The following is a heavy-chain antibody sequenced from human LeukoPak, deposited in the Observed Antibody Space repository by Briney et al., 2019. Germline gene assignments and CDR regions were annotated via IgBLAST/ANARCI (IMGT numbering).Heavy chain of an antibody. J-gene: IGHJ4*02. CDR1: GYTFTSYG. V-gene: IGHV1-18*01. CDR2: ISAYNGNT. CDR3: ARLLAYDSSGSYHGYFHY. Sequence: ASVKVSCKASGYTFTSYGISWVRQAPGQGLEWMGLISAYNGNTNYAQKLQGRVTMTTDTSTSTAYMELRSLRSDDTAVYYCARLLAYDSSGSYHGYFHYWGQGTLVTVSS. D-gene: IGHD3-22*01.